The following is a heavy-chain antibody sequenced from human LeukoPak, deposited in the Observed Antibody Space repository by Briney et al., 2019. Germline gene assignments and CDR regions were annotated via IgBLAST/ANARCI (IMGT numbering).Heavy chain of an antibody. CDR1: AFAFSTYA. CDR3: TRRGGGYEFDY. Sequence: PGGSLRLSCAASAFAFSTYAMQWVRQAPGKGLEWVAVISFDGNTKYYADSVKGRFTISRDNSKNTLYLQMNGLRTEDTAIYFCTRRGGGYEFDYWGQGTLVTVSS. D-gene: IGHD5-12*01. J-gene: IGHJ4*02. CDR2: ISFDGNTK. V-gene: IGHV3-30-3*01.